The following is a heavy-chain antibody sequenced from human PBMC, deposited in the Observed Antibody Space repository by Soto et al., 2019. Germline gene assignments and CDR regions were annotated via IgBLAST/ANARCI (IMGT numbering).Heavy chain of an antibody. D-gene: IGHD6-6*01. V-gene: IGHV1-69*13. J-gene: IGHJ6*02. CDR3: ASASTLEYSSSRSYYGMDV. CDR1: GGTFSSYA. CDR2: IIPIFGTA. Sequence: SVKVSCKASGGTFSSYAISWVRQAPGQGLEWMGGIIPIFGTANYAQKFQGRVTITADESTSTACMELSSLIYEDTAVYYCASASTLEYSSSRSYYGMDVWGQGTTVTVSS.